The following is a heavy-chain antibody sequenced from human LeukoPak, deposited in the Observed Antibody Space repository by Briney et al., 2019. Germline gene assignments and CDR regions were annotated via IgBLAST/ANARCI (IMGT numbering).Heavy chain of an antibody. J-gene: IGHJ4*02. CDR1: GFTFSSYW. CDR3: AKDRRAGSYDY. D-gene: IGHD3-10*01. V-gene: IGHV3-23*01. CDR2: ISGSGGNT. Sequence: GGSLRLSCAASGFTFSSYWMSWVRQAPGKGLEWVSAISGSGGNTYYADSVKGRFTISRDNSKNTLYLQMNSLRAEDTAVYYCAKDRRAGSYDYWGQGTLVTVSS.